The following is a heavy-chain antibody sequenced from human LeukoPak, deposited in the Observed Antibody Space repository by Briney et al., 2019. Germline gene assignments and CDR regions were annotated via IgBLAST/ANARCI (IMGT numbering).Heavy chain of an antibody. CDR3: ARLSDSISCFGFDI. V-gene: IGHV3-7*01. J-gene: IGHJ3*02. CDR2: IKQDESEK. D-gene: IGHD2-2*01. CDR1: GFSFSSYW. Sequence: GGSLRLSCEASGFSFSSYWMSWVRQAPGKGLEWVANIKQDESEKYYVDSVKGRFTTSRDNAKKSLYLQMNSLRVEDTGVYYCARLSDSISCFGFDIWGQGTTVTVSS.